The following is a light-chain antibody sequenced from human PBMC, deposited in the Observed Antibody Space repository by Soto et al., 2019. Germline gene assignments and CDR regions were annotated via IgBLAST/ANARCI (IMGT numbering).Light chain of an antibody. Sequence: EIVMTQSPATLSVSPGERATLSCRASQSVSSNLAWYQQKPGQAPRLLIYGESTRATGIPARFSGSGSGTEFTLTISSLQSEDFAVYYCQQYNNWITFGQGTRLEMK. CDR3: QQYNNWIT. V-gene: IGKV3-15*01. J-gene: IGKJ5*01. CDR1: QSVSSN. CDR2: GES.